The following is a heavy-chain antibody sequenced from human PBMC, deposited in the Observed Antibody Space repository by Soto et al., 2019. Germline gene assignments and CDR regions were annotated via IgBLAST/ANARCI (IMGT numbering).Heavy chain of an antibody. CDR3: ATGFLYYYCSGSSDAFDI. CDR1: GGSISSSSYY. V-gene: IGHV4-39*01. J-gene: IGHJ3*02. Sequence: QLQLQESGPGLVKPSETLSLTCTVSGGSISSSSYYWGWIRQPPGKGLEWIGSIYYSGSTYYNPSLKSRVTITVDTSKNQFSLKLSSVTAADTAVYYCATGFLYYYCSGSSDAFDIWAQGTMVTVSS. CDR2: IYYSGST. D-gene: IGHD3-10*01.